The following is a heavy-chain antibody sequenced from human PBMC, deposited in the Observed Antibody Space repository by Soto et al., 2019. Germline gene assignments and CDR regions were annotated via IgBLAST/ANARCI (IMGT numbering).Heavy chain of an antibody. CDR2: IYPGDSDT. J-gene: IGHJ4*02. D-gene: IGHD2-21*02. Sequence: GESLKISCKGSGYSFASYWIGWVRQMPGKGLEWMGMIYPGDSDTRYSPSFQGQVSFSADKSISTAYLQWSSLKASDTAMYCCARVVTHVPDYWGQGTLVTVSS. CDR3: ARVVTHVPDY. CDR1: GYSFASYW. V-gene: IGHV5-51*01.